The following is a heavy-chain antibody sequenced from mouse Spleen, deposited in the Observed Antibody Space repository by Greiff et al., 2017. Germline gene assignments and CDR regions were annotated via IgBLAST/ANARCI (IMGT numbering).Heavy chain of an antibody. CDR3: ASYDGYFPFAY. Sequence: QVQLKESGAELVRPGSSVKISCKASGYAFSSYWMNWVKQRPGQGLEWIGQIYPGDGDTNYNGKFKGKATLTADKSSSTAYMQLSSLTSEDSAVYFCASYDGYFPFAYWGQGTLVTVSA. V-gene: IGHV1-80*01. CDR1: GYAFSSYW. D-gene: IGHD2-3*01. CDR2: IYPGDGDT. J-gene: IGHJ3*01.